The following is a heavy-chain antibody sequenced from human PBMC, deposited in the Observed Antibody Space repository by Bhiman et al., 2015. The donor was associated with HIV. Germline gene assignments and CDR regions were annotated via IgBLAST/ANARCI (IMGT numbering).Heavy chain of an antibody. CDR1: GFTVSNDF. J-gene: IGHJ4*02. D-gene: IGHD6-19*01. CDR3: AREAVAGSVYFNY. Sequence: EVHLVASGGGLIQPGGSLRLSWAASGFTVSNDFMYWVRQAPGKGLEWVAVMYADYAGGSTFFADSVKDRFTVSRDNSRNTVYLQMNTLRVEDTALYYCAREAVAGSVYFNYWGQGTLVTVSS. CDR2: MYADYAGGST. V-gene: IGHV3-53*01.